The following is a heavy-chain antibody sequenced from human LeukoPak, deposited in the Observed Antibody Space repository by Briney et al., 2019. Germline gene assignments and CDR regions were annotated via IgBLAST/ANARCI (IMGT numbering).Heavy chain of an antibody. D-gene: IGHD1-26*01. J-gene: IGHJ5*02. CDR3: ARRASRWDNWFDP. V-gene: IGHV4-61*02. CDR2: IYTSGST. CDR1: GGSISSGSYY. Sequence: SETLSLTCTVSGGSISSGSYYWSWIRQPAGKGLEWIGRIYTSGSTNYNPSLKSRVTISVDTSKNQFSLKLSSVTAADTAVYYCARRASRWDNWFDPWGQGTLVTVSS.